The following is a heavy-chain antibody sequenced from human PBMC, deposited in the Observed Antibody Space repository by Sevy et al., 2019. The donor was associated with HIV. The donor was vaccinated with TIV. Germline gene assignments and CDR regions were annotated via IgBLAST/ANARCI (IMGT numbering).Heavy chain of an antibody. D-gene: IGHD3-22*01. Sequence: ASVKVSCKASGGTFSNYAISWVRQAPGQGLEWMGGFIPMFDTANSAQKFQGRVTLTADGSTSTAYMELSSLRSEDTAVYYCASSYYKSSGYSPLYYYGMDVWGQGTTVTVSS. CDR3: ASSYYKSSGYSPLYYYGMDV. V-gene: IGHV1-69*13. J-gene: IGHJ6*02. CDR1: GGTFSNYA. CDR2: FIPMFDTA.